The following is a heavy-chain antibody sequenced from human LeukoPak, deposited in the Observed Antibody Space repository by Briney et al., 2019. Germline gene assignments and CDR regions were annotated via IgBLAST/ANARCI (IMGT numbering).Heavy chain of an antibody. Sequence: PSETLSLTCAVYGGSFSGYYWSWIRQPPGKGLEWIGEINHSGSTNYNPSLKSRVTISVDTSKNQFSLELSSVTAADTAVYYCARGAAFWSGYFDYWGQGTLVTVSS. V-gene: IGHV4-34*01. CDR1: GGSFSGYY. CDR2: INHSGST. CDR3: ARGAAFWSGYFDY. J-gene: IGHJ4*02. D-gene: IGHD3-3*01.